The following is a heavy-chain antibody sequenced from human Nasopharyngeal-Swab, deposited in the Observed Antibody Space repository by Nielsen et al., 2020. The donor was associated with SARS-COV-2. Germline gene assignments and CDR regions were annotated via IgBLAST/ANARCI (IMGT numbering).Heavy chain of an antibody. CDR3: ARSRTAMTSPYYYYGMDV. J-gene: IGHJ6*02. CDR1: GFTFSSYD. D-gene: IGHD5-18*01. Sequence: GGSLRLSCAASGFTFSSYDMHWVRQATGNGLEWVSAIGTAGDTYYPGSVKGRFTISRENAKNSLYLQMNSLRAGDTAVYYCARSRTAMTSPYYYYGMDVWGQGTTVTVSS. CDR2: IGTAGDT. V-gene: IGHV3-13*01.